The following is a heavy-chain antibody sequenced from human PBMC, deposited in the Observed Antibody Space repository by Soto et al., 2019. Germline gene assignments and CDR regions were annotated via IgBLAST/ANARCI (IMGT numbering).Heavy chain of an antibody. CDR3: AKNFLITMIIVDDAFDI. Sequence: VGSLRLSCEASGFTFSGFDMHWVRQPTGKGLEWVSSIGTAGDTYYAVSVKGRFTISRDNSKNTLYLQMNSLRAGDTAVYFCAKNFLITMIIVDDAFDIWGQGTMVTVSS. CDR1: GFTFSGFD. J-gene: IGHJ3*02. D-gene: IGHD3-22*01. CDR2: IGTAGDT. V-gene: IGHV3-13*01.